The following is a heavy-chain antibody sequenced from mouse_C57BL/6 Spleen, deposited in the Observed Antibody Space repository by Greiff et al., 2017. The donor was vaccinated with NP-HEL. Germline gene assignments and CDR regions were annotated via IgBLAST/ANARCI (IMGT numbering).Heavy chain of an antibody. J-gene: IGHJ3*01. CDR2: IYPGDGDT. V-gene: IGHV1-82*01. D-gene: IGHD2-4*01. CDR3: ARSPYYDYGRFAY. CDR1: GYAFSSSW. Sequence: LQQSGPELVKPGASVKISCKASGYAFSSSWMNWVKQRPGKGLEWIGRIYPGDGDTNYNGKFKGKATLTADKSSSTAYMQLSSLTSEDSAVYFCARSPYYDYGRFAYWGQGTLVTVSA.